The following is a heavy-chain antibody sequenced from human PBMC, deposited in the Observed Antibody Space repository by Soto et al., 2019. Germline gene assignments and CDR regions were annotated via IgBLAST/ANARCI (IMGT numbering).Heavy chain of an antibody. Sequence: ASVKVSCKASGYTFTSYAMHWVRQAPGQRLEWMGWINAGNGNTKYSQKFQGRVTITRDTSASTAYMELSSLRSEDTAVYYCARNQRGGYYLFDYWGQGTLVTVSS. CDR2: INAGNGNT. V-gene: IGHV1-3*01. D-gene: IGHD3-22*01. CDR1: GYTFTSYA. J-gene: IGHJ4*02. CDR3: ARNQRGGYYLFDY.